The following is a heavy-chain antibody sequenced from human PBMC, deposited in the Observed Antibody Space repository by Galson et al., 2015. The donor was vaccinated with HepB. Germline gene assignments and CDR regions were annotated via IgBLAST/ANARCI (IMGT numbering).Heavy chain of an antibody. CDR1: GFTFSNYA. CDR3: ARERESSGYFGYFDL. CDR2: LTGNGGTK. J-gene: IGHJ2*01. Sequence: SLRLSCAASGFTFSNYAMHWVRQAPGKGPEYVSALTGNGGTKHYANSVEGRFTISGDISRNTMYLQTDSLRPEDMAVYYCARERESSGYFGYFDLWGRGTPVIVSS. D-gene: IGHD3-22*01. V-gene: IGHV3-64*01.